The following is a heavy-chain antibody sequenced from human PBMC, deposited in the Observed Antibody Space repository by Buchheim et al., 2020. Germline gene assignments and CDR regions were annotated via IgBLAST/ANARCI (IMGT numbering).Heavy chain of an antibody. CDR1: GFTFSSYE. D-gene: IGHD3-10*01. V-gene: IGHV3-48*03. CDR2: ISSSGSTI. CDR3: ARDVWFGDRNTGYYYGMDV. Sequence: EVQLVESGGGLVQPGGSLRLSCAASGFTFSSYEMNWVRQAPGKGPEWVSYISSSGSTIYYADSVKGRFTISRDNAKNSLYLQLTSPRAEDTAVYDCARDVWFGDRNTGYYYGMDVWGQGTT. J-gene: IGHJ6*02.